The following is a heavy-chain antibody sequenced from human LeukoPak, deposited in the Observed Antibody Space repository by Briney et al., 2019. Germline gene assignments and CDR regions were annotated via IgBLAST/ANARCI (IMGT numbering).Heavy chain of an antibody. V-gene: IGHV3-30*02. CDR2: IRYDGSNE. J-gene: IGHJ4*02. CDR3: AKIEGKYQLANIPDS. D-gene: IGHD2-2*01. CDR1: GFTFSYYG. Sequence: GGSLRLSCVASGFTFSYYGMHWVRQAPGKGLEWVAFIRYDGSNEYYAESVKGRFTISRDNSKNTLYLQMNSLRVEDTAAYYCAKIEGKYQLANIPDSWGQGTLVTVSS.